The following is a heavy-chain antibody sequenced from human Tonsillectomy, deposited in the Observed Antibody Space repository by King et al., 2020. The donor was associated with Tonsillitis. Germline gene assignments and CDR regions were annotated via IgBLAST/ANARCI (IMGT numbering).Heavy chain of an antibody. CDR1: GGSISSYY. V-gene: IGHV4-59*08. CDR3: ARHRVTTGVHDY. CDR2: IYYSGST. D-gene: IGHD4-17*01. Sequence: QLQESGPGLVKPSETLSLTCTVSGGSISSYYWSWIRQPPGKGLEWIGYIYYSGSTNYNPSLKGRVTISVDTSKNQFSLKLSSVTAADTAVYYCARHRVTTGVHDYWGQGTLVTVSS. J-gene: IGHJ4*02.